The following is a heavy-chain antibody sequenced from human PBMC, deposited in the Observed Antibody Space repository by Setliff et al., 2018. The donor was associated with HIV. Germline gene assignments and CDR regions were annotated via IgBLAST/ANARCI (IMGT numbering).Heavy chain of an antibody. CDR3: TREGRGDPAMATTRIDY. CDR2: IYYTGFA. J-gene: IGHJ4*02. CDR1: GDSISSGSYF. V-gene: IGHV4-39*02. D-gene: IGHD1-1*01. Sequence: EPLSLTCSVYGDSISSGSYFWGWIRQTPGKGLEWIGNIYYTGFAYYNPSLKSRVTISLDTSKTHFFLNLTSVTDADTAVYFCTREGRGDPAMATTRIDYWGQGKLVTVSS.